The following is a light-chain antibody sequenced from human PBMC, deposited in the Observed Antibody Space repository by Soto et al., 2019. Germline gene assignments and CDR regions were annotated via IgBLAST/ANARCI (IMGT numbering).Light chain of an antibody. CDR3: SSDTATRTDV. CDR2: GVT. CDR1: SSDVGGYNY. V-gene: IGLV2-14*01. J-gene: IGLJ1*01. Sequence: QSALTQPASVSGSPGQSVTISCTGTSSDVGGYNYVSWYQQLPGEAPKLIIYGVTYRPSGVSNRFSGSKSGNTASLTVSGLQAEAEGDYYCSSDTATRTDVFGTGTKLTVL.